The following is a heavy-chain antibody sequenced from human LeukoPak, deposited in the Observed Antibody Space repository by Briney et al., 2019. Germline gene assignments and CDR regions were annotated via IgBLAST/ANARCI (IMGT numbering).Heavy chain of an antibody. V-gene: IGHV4-59*01. CDR1: GGSITTFY. J-gene: IGHJ5*02. CDR3: ARSTRSWFDP. Sequence: SETLSLTCTVSGGSITTFYWSWLRQPPGKGLEWIGYIYNSGSTNYNPSLKSRVTISVDTSNNQVSLKVSSVTAADTAVYYCARSTRSWFDPWGQGTLVTVSS. CDR2: IYNSGST. D-gene: IGHD3-10*01.